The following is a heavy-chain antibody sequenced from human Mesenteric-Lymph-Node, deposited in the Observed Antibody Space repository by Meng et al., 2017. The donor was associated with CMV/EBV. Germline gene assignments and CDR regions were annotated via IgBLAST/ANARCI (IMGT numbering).Heavy chain of an antibody. CDR1: GGSISGSSYY. D-gene: IGHD2-15*01. CDR2: ISYSGRM. CDR3: AREGYQRWFDP. V-gene: IGHV4-39*02. J-gene: IGHJ5*02. Sequence: SETLSLTCTVSGGSISGSSYYWGWVRQPPGKGLEWIGMISYSGRMYYNLSLKSRVTISVDTSKNHVSLKLTSVTAADTAVYYCAREGYQRWFDPWGQGTLVTVSS.